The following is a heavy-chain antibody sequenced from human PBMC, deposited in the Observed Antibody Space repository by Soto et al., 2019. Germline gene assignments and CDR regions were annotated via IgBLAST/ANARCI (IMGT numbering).Heavy chain of an antibody. V-gene: IGHV4-30-2*01. J-gene: IGHJ4*02. Sequence: PSDTLSLTCAVSGGPISSGGYAWAWIRQPPGKGLEWVGYIYQSGSTYYNPSLKSRVTIAADRSKNQFSLNLPSVTAADTAVYYCARSYSGGDAYFDYWGQGTVVTVSS. CDR2: IYQSGST. CDR1: GGPISSGGYA. D-gene: IGHD2-21*02. CDR3: ARSYSGGDAYFDY.